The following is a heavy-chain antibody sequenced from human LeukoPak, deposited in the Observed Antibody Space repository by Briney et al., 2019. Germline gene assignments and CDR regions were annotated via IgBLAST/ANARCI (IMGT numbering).Heavy chain of an antibody. V-gene: IGHV3-33*01. J-gene: IGHJ4*02. Sequence: GGSLRLSCAASGFTFSSYGMHWVRLAPGKGLEWVAVIWYDGSNKYYADSVKGRFTISRDNSKNTLYLQMNSLRAEDTAVYYCARGDSSSWYLLTIPFDYWGQGTLVTVSS. CDR2: IWYDGSNK. D-gene: IGHD6-13*01. CDR3: ARGDSSSWYLLTIPFDY. CDR1: GFTFSSYG.